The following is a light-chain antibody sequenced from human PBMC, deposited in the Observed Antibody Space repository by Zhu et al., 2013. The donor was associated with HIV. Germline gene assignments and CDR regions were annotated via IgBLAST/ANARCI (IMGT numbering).Light chain of an antibody. CDR1: QGVSVY. V-gene: IGKV3-11*01. J-gene: IGKJ1*01. CDR2: DTS. Sequence: EIVLTQSPATLSLSPGERATLSCRASQGVSVYLAWYQQKPGQAPRLLIYDTSNRATGVPARFSGSGSGTDFTLTISNLQPEDFAVYYCQQYGSSPRTFGQGTKVEIK. CDR3: QQYGSSPRT.